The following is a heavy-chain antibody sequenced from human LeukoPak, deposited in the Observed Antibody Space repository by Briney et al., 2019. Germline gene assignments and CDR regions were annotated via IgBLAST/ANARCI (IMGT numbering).Heavy chain of an antibody. J-gene: IGHJ4*02. V-gene: IGHV3-30*03. CDR3: AREDTIH. Sequence: GGSLRLSCAASGFTFSNYGMSWVRQAPGKGLEWVAVISYDGSNKYYADSVKGRFTISRDNSKNTLYLQMNSLRAEDTAVYYCAREDTIHWGQGTLVTVSS. CDR1: GFTFSNYG. D-gene: IGHD3-3*01. CDR2: ISYDGSNK.